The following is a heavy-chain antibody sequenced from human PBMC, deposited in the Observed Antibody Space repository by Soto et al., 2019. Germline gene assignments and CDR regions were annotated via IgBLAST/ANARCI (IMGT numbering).Heavy chain of an antibody. CDR3: ARRLTTTVTAMGY. CDR1: GFTFSSYW. D-gene: IGHD2-21*02. Sequence: GGSLRLSCAASGFTFSSYWMSWVRQAPGKGLGWVAAISDDGTNKYTADSVKGRFTISRDNSRNTVYLQVNSRRIEDTAVYYCARRLTTTVTAMGYWGQGTPVTVSS. CDR2: ISDDGTNK. V-gene: IGHV3-30*03. J-gene: IGHJ4*02.